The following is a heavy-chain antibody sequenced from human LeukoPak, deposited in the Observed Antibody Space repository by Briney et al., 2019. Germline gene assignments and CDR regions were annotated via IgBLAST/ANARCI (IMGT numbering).Heavy chain of an antibody. Sequence: GASVKVSCTASGYTFTGYYMHWVRQAPGQGLEWMGCINPNSGGTNYAQKFQGRVTMTRDTSISTAYMELSRLRSDDTAVYYCARDGMVRAFGAFDIWGQGTMVTVSS. CDR1: GYTFTGYY. CDR3: ARDGMVRAFGAFDI. J-gene: IGHJ3*02. D-gene: IGHD3-10*01. CDR2: INPNSGGT. V-gene: IGHV1-2*02.